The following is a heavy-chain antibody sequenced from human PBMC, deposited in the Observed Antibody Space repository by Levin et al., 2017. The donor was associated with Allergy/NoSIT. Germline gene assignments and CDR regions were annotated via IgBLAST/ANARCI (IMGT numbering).Heavy chain of an antibody. D-gene: IGHD2-21*01. CDR1: GFIFSKAW. V-gene: IGHV3-15*05. Sequence: AGGSLRLSCAASGFIFSKAWMTWVRQAPGKGLECVGRIKSKSDGETTDYAAPVKGRFTISRDDSKNTVYLQMNSLTTEDTAMYYCTADLEESSTYSCDYWGQGTLVTVSS. CDR3: TADLEESSTYSCDY. J-gene: IGHJ4*02. CDR2: IKSKSDGETT.